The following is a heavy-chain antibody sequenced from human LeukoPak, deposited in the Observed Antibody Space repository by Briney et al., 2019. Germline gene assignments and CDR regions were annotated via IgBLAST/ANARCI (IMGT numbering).Heavy chain of an antibody. CDR2: VYYSGST. D-gene: IGHD3-22*01. CDR3: ARDNYYEGAFDV. Sequence: PSETLSLTCTVSGGSVSSGSYYWSWIRQPPGKGLEWIGYVYYSGSTNYNPSLKSRVPISLDASKNQFSLKLSSVTAADTAVYYCARDNYYEGAFDVWGQGTMVTVSS. J-gene: IGHJ3*01. CDR1: GGSVSSGSYY. V-gene: IGHV4-61*01.